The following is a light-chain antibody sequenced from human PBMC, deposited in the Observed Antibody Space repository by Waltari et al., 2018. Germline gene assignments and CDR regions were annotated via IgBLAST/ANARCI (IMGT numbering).Light chain of an antibody. CDR2: GNN. Sequence: QSVLTQPPSVSGAPGQRFTISCTGSDSNIGAGYHVHWYHQRPGKAPKLLIHGNNKRPSGVPDRFSASTSGTSASLAITGLQAEDEGDYYCQSYDIGLSGPYVFGSGTEVTVL. J-gene: IGLJ1*01. V-gene: IGLV1-40*01. CDR1: DSNIGAGYH. CDR3: QSYDIGLSGPYV.